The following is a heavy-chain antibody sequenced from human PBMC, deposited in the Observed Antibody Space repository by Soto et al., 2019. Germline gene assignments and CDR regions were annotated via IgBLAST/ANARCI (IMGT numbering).Heavy chain of an antibody. D-gene: IGHD6-19*01. CDR3: ATDPALEQWLVRVPDFDY. CDR2: ASGSGGTT. J-gene: IGHJ4*02. V-gene: IGHV3-23*01. CDR1: GFTFRIYP. Sequence: EVQLLESGGDLVHPGGSVRLSCTASGFTFRIYPMSWVRRAPGKGLEWVSTASGSGGTTYYADSVKARFTTPRDNSKNTLYLHMNNLRAEDTAVYYCATDPALEQWLVRVPDFDYWGQGTLVTVSS.